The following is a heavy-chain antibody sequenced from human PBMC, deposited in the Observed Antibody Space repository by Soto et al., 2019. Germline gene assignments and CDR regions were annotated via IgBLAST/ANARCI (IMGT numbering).Heavy chain of an antibody. Sequence: SETLSLTCTVSGCSLSSYYWSWIRPPPGKGLEWIGYIYYSGSTNYNPSLKSRVTISVDTSKNQFSLKLSSVTAADTAVYYCARGYSYGNNWFDPWGQGTLVTVSS. CDR1: GCSLSSYY. J-gene: IGHJ5*02. D-gene: IGHD5-18*01. CDR3: ARGYSYGNNWFDP. V-gene: IGHV4-59*01. CDR2: IYYSGST.